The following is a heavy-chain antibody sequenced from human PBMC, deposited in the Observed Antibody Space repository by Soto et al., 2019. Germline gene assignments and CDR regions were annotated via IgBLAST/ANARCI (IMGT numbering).Heavy chain of an antibody. CDR2: ISYDGSNK. D-gene: IGHD6-13*01. Sequence: LRLSCAASGFTFSSCGMHWVRQAPGKGLEWVAVISYDGSNKYYADSVKGRFTISRDNSKNTLYLQMNSLRAEDTAVYYCAKDLGYSSTGVFDYWGQGTLVTVSS. CDR1: GFTFSSCG. J-gene: IGHJ4*02. CDR3: AKDLGYSSTGVFDY. V-gene: IGHV3-30*18.